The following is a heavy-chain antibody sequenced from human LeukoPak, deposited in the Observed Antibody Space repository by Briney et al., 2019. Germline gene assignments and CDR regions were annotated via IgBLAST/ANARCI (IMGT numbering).Heavy chain of an antibody. V-gene: IGHV1-8*01. J-gene: IGHJ5*02. CDR1: GYTFTSYD. CDR2: VNPNSGNT. CDR3: AWAIFGVVVKWLHP. D-gene: IGHD3-3*01. Sequence: ASVKVSCKASGYTFTSYDINWVRQAAGQGLEWMGWVNPNSGNTGYAQKFQGRVTMTRNTSISTAYMELSSLRSEDTAVYYCAWAIFGVVVKWLHPWGQGTLVSVSS.